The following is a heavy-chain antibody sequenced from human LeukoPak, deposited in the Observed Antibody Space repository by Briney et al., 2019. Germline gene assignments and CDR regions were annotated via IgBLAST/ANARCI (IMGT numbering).Heavy chain of an antibody. V-gene: IGHV3-53*01. D-gene: IGHD3-10*01. CDR3: ARGATYYYGSGSYYRPYYFAY. Sequence: GGSLRLSCAASGFTVSSNYMSWVRQAPGRGLEWVSVIYRGGSTYYADSVKGRFTISRDNSKNTLYLQMNSLRAEDTAVYYCARGATYYYGSGSYYRPYYFAYWGQGTLVTVSS. CDR1: GFTVSSNY. CDR2: IYRGGST. J-gene: IGHJ4*02.